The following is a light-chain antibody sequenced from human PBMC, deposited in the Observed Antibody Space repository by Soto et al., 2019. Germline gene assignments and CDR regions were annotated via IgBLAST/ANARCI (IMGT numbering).Light chain of an antibody. CDR3: QQYNSYPDT. Sequence: DIQMTQSPSTLSACVGDRVTITCRASQSISSWLAWYQQKPGKAPKLLIYKASSLESGVPSRFSGSGSGTEFTLTISSLQPDDFATYYCQQYNSYPDTFGQGTKVDSK. J-gene: IGKJ2*01. V-gene: IGKV1-5*03. CDR2: KAS. CDR1: QSISSW.